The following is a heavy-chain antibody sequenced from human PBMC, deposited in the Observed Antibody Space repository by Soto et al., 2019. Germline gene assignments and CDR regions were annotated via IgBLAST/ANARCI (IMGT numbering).Heavy chain of an antibody. CDR1: GFTFNSYS. CDR3: ARVRYGGYSYYFDY. CDR2: ISSSSSYI. Sequence: PGGSLRLSCAASGFTFNSYSMNWVRQAPGKGLEWVSSISSSSSYIYYADSVKGRFTISRDNAKNSLYLQMNSLRAEDTAVYYCARVRYGGYSYYFDYWGQGALVTVSS. V-gene: IGHV3-21*01. D-gene: IGHD4-17*01. J-gene: IGHJ4*02.